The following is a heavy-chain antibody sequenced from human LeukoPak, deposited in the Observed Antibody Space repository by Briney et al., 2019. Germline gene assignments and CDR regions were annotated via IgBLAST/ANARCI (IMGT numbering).Heavy chain of an antibody. Sequence: PGGSLRLSCAASGFTFSSYAMSWVRQAPGKGLEWVSAISGSGGSTYYADSVKGRFTISRDNSKNTLYLQMNSLRAEDTAVYYCAKDRYRSVTTVTTSDYWGQGTLVTVSS. J-gene: IGHJ4*02. CDR1: GFTFSSYA. D-gene: IGHD4-17*01. CDR3: AKDRYRSVTTVTTSDY. CDR2: ISGSGGST. V-gene: IGHV3-23*01.